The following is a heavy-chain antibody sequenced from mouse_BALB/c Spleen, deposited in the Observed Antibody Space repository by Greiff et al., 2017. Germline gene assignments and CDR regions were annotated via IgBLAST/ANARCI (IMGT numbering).Heavy chain of an antibody. Sequence: EVQGVESGGGLVKPGGSLKLSCAASGFTFSSYTMSWVRQTPEKRLEWVATISSGGSYTYYPDSVKGRFTISRDNAKNTLYLQMSSLKSEDTAMYYCTRDPFDYWGQGTTLTVSS. CDR1: GFTFSSYT. J-gene: IGHJ2*01. CDR3: TRDPFDY. V-gene: IGHV5-6-4*01. CDR2: ISSGGSYT.